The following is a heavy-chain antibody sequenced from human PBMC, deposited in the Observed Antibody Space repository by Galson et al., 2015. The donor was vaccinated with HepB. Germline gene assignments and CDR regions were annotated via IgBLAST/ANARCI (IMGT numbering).Heavy chain of an antibody. CDR3: ARDSSGYYSSFDY. CDR2: ISSSSSYT. D-gene: IGHD3-22*01. J-gene: IGHJ4*02. CDR1: GFTFSDYY. V-gene: IGHV3-11*05. Sequence: SLRLSCAASGFTFSDYYMSWLRQAPGKGLEWVSYISSSSSYTSYADSVKGRFTISRDNAKNSLYPQMNSLRAEDTAVYYCARDSSGYYSSFDYWGQGTLVTVSS.